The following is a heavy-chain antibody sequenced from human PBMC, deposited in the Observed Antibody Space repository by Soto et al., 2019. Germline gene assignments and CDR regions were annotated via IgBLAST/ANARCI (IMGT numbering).Heavy chain of an antibody. J-gene: IGHJ6*02. D-gene: IGHD3-3*01. CDR2: ISYDGSNK. CDR1: GFTFSSYG. V-gene: IGHV3-30*03. CDR3: ARDFEDFWSGYYEDEMYHYFYDMDV. Sequence: HPGGSLRLSCAASGFTFSSYGMHWVRQAPGKGLEWVAGISYDGSNKYYADSVKGRFTISRDNSKNPLYLQMNSLRAEETAVYYCARDFEDFWSGYYEDEMYHYFYDMDVVCPGTTDTASS.